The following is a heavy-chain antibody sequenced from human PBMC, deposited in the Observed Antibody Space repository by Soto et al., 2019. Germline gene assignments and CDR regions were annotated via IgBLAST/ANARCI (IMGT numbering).Heavy chain of an antibody. CDR2: IYYSGST. V-gene: IGHV4-31*03. D-gene: IGHD2-2*01. Sequence: SEPLSLTCTVSGGSISSGGYYWSWIRQHPGKGLEWIGYIYYSGSTYYNPSLKSRVTISVDTSKNQFSLKLSSVTAADTAVYYCARGVVVPAAPYYYYGMDVWGQGTTVTVSS. CDR1: GGSISSGGYY. CDR3: ARGVVVPAAPYYYYGMDV. J-gene: IGHJ6*02.